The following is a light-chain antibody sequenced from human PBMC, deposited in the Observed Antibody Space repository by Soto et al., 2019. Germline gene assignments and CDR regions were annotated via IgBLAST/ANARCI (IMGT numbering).Light chain of an antibody. V-gene: IGKV1-27*01. J-gene: IGKJ5*01. Sequence: IDMKQSPAYLVAFIGFGFTITCQASQSVNNYVAWYQQKPGKVPRLLIYAASTWQSGIPARFSGSGSGTDFTLTISSLQPEDFEPYYCQQHSNLPITFGHGTLLEIK. CDR1: QSVNNY. CDR3: QQHSNLPIT. CDR2: AAS.